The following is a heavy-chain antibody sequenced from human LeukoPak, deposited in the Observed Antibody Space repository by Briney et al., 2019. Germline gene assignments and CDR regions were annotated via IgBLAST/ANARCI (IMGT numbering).Heavy chain of an antibody. CDR3: ARYLGYCSSTSCLDKHLDAFDI. Sequence: SETLSLTCTVSGGAIISGGYSWNWIRQPPGKGLEWIGCIYERGPAYYNPSLKSRFTISVDRSKNQFSLKLSSVTAADTAVYYCARYLGYCSSTSCLDKHLDAFDIWGQGTMVTVSS. CDR1: GGAIISGGYS. J-gene: IGHJ3*02. CDR2: IYERGPA. D-gene: IGHD2-2*01. V-gene: IGHV4-30-2*01.